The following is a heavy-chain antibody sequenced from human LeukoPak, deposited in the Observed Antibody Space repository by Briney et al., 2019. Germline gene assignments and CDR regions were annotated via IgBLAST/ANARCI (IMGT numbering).Heavy chain of an antibody. Sequence: SQTLSLTCTVSGGSISSGSYYWSWIRQPAGKGLEWIGRIYTSGSTNYNPSLKSRVTISVDTSKNQFSLKLSSVTAADTAVYYCAREAVAAQEWFDPWGQETLVTVSS. J-gene: IGHJ5*02. CDR2: IYTSGST. V-gene: IGHV4-61*02. CDR1: GGSISSGSYY. CDR3: AREAVAAQEWFDP. D-gene: IGHD6-19*01.